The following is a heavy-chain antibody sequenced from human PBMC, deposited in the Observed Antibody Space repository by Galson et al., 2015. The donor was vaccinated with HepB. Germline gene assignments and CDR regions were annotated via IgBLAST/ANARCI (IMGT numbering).Heavy chain of an antibody. CDR3: ARPAVAGISHFDY. J-gene: IGHJ4*02. CDR1: GFTFSSYA. Sequence: LRLSCAASGFTFSSYAMHWVRQAPGKGLEWVAVISYDGSNKYYADSVKGRFTISRDNSKNTLYLQMNSLRAEDTAVYYCARPAVAGISHFDYWGQGTLVTVSS. V-gene: IGHV3-30-3*01. D-gene: IGHD6-19*01. CDR2: ISYDGSNK.